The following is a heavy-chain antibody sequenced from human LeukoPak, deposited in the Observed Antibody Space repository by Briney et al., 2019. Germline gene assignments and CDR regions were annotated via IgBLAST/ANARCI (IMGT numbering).Heavy chain of an antibody. CDR3: ARDPGRDGYNYLDY. Sequence: SVKVSSKASGGTFSSYAISWVRQAPGQGLEWMGRIIPIFGIANYAQKFQGRVTITADKSKSTAYMELSSLRSEDTAVYYCARDPGRDGYNYLDYWGQGTLVTVSS. D-gene: IGHD5-24*01. V-gene: IGHV1-69*04. CDR2: IIPIFGIA. CDR1: GGTFSSYA. J-gene: IGHJ4*02.